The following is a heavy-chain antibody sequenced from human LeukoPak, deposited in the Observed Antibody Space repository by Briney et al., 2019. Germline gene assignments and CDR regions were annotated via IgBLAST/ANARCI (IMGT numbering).Heavy chain of an antibody. V-gene: IGHV3-21*01. CDR2: ISSRSNYI. CDR3: ARGRSSGFLFDY. J-gene: IGHJ4*02. Sequence: GSLRLSCAASGFTFSTYSMNWVRQAPGKGLEWVSTISSRSNYIYFADSVKGRFTVSRDNAKNSLYLRMNSLRAEDTAVYYCARGRSSGFLFDYWGQGTLVTVSS. CDR1: GFTFSTYS. D-gene: IGHD3-22*01.